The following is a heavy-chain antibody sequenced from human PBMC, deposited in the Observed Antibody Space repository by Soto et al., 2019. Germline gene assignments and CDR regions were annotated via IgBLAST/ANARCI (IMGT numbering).Heavy chain of an antibody. V-gene: IGHV4-4*02. CDR2: ISHSGST. CDR3: AARHFWSGPWTHTRLHY. J-gene: IGHJ4*02. Sequence: PSETLSLTFAVSGDSINGSHWWNWVRQTPGKGLEWIGQISHSGSTNYNPSLTSLVTISVDKSKNHFSLKMTSVTAADTAVYYCAARHFWSGPWTHTRLHYWGQGTLVPVYS. D-gene: IGHD3-3*02. CDR1: GDSINGSHW.